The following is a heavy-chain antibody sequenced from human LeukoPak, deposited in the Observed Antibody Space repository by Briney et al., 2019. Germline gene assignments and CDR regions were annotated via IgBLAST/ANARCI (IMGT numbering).Heavy chain of an antibody. CDR1: GGTFSSYT. V-gene: IGHV1-69*05. CDR2: IIPIFGTA. J-gene: IGHJ5*02. CDR3: ARGHCSSTSCYEGLDWFDP. Sequence: SVKVSCKASGGTFSSYTISWVRQAPGQGLEWMGGIIPIFGTANYAQKFQGRVTITTDESTSTAYMELSSLRFEDTAVYYCARGHCSSTSCYEGLDWFDPWGQGTLVTVSS. D-gene: IGHD2-2*01.